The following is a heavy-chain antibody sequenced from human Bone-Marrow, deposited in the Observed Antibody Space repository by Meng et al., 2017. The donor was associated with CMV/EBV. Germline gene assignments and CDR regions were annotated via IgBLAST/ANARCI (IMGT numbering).Heavy chain of an antibody. J-gene: IGHJ6*02. Sequence: GESLKISCAASGFTFSSYEMNWVRQAPGTGLEWVSYISASGETTYYADSVKGRFTISRDNAKKSLYLQMNSLRAEDTAVYYCARAKLRQLYGMDVWGQGNTVTVSS. CDR2: ISASGETT. CDR1: GFTFSSYE. CDR3: ARAKLRQLYGMDV. D-gene: IGHD3-3*01. V-gene: IGHV3-48*03.